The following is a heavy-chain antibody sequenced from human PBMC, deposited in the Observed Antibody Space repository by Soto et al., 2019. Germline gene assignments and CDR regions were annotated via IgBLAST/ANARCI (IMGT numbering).Heavy chain of an antibody. V-gene: IGHV4-39*01. Sequence: PSETLSLTCTVSGASIKNDNYYWGWIRQSPGKGLEWIASIYYSGATYYNPSLRSRVSKSIDKSKNQISLNLRSVTAADTAIYYCTRLDSGGSRGPWAHFDYWGQGIVVTVS. D-gene: IGHD1-1*01. CDR3: TRLDSGGSRGPWAHFDY. CDR1: GASIKNDNYY. CDR2: IYYSGAT. J-gene: IGHJ4*02.